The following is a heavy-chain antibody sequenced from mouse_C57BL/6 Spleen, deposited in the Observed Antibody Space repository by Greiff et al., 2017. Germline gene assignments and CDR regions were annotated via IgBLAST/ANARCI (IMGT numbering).Heavy chain of an antibody. D-gene: IGHD1-1*01. CDR3: ARGYYGSSYWYFDV. CDR1: GYSFTGYY. CDR2: IYPYNGVS. J-gene: IGHJ1*03. Sequence: VQLQQSGPELVKPGASVKISCKASGYSFTGYYMHWVKQSHGNILDWIGYIYPYNGVSSYNQKFKGKATLTVDKSSSTAYMELSSLTSEDSAVYDCARGYYGSSYWYFDVWGTGTTVTVSS. V-gene: IGHV1-31*01.